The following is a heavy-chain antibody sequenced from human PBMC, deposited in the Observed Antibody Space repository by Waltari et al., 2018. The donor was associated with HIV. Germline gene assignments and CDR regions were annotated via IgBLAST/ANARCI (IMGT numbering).Heavy chain of an antibody. D-gene: IGHD3-22*01. Sequence: EPQLVESGGGLVHPGGSLRLSCTASGFTVSSNYLSWVRQAPGKGREWVSVIYSDGSTYYADSVKGRFTISRDNSKNTLYLQMNSLRAEDTAVYYCARHSYYYDTAGYYTTSNVDYWGQGTLVTVSS. CDR1: GFTVSSNY. J-gene: IGHJ4*02. CDR3: ARHSYYYDTAGYYTTSNVDY. CDR2: IYSDGST. V-gene: IGHV3-66*04.